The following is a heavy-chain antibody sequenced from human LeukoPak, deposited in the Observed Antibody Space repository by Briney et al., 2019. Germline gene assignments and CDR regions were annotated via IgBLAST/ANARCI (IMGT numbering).Heavy chain of an antibody. V-gene: IGHV3-15*01. Sequence: GGSLRLSCAASGFTFSNAWMSWVRQAPGKGLEWVGRIKSKTDGGTTDYAAPVKGRFTISRDDSKNTLYLQMNNLKTEDTAVYYCTTVVTMIVVRDYWGQGTLVTVSS. CDR2: IKSKTDGGTT. D-gene: IGHD3-22*01. CDR1: GFTFSNAW. J-gene: IGHJ4*02. CDR3: TTVVTMIVVRDY.